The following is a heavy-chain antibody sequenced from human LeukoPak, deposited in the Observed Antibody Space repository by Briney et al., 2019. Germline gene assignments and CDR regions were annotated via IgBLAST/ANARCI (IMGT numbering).Heavy chain of an antibody. CDR2: MNRDGSEK. CDR3: ARDGGIIRFGGQDV. Sequence: GGSLRLSCAASGFTFSDFWLSWVRQAPGKGLEWVANMNRDGSEKNYVDSMKGRITISGDNAKNSLYLQMNSLRVEDTAVYYCARDGGIIRFGGQDVWGQGTTVTVS. D-gene: IGHD3-16*01. CDR1: GFTFSDFW. J-gene: IGHJ6*02. V-gene: IGHV3-7*01.